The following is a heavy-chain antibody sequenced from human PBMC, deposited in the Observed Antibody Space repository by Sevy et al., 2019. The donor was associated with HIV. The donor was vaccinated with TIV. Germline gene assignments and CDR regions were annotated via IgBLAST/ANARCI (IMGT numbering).Heavy chain of an antibody. CDR2: IYYSGST. CDR1: GDSISSGDYY. Sequence: SETLSLTCTVSGDSISSGDYYWIWIRQPPGKGLEWIGYIYYSGSTNYNPSLRSRVTISVDTSKNQFSLKLSSVTAADTAVYYCARAQYYYDRSGNYVLPRYYFDYWGQGALVTVSS. J-gene: IGHJ4*02. V-gene: IGHV4-30-4*01. CDR3: ARAQYYYDRSGNYVLPRYYFDY. D-gene: IGHD3-22*01.